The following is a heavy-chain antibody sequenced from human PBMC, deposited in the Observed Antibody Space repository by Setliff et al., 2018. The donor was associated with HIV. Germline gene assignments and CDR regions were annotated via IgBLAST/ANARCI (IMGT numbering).Heavy chain of an antibody. J-gene: IGHJ4*02. CDR1: GLTFSNYW. CDR2: TNQDGSER. Sequence: GGSLRLSCAASGLTFSNYWMTWVRQAPGKGLEWVVKTNQDGSERYYGDSVKGRFTIFRDNAESSLYLQMDSLRGEDTAVYYCARDREWELESLDYWGQGTLVTV. D-gene: IGHD1-26*01. V-gene: IGHV3-7*01. CDR3: ARDREWELESLDY.